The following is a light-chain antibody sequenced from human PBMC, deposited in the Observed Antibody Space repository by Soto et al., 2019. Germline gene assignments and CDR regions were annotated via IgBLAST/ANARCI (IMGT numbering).Light chain of an antibody. J-gene: IGKJ2*01. CDR3: QQYGTSPLYT. Sequence: EIVLTQSPGTLSLSPGERATLSCRASQIVSTTYLAWYQQKPGQAPRLLIYGASSRATGIPDRFSGSGSGTAFTLTISRLEPEDFAVYYCQQYGTSPLYTFGQGTKLEI. CDR2: GAS. CDR1: QIVSTTY. V-gene: IGKV3-20*01.